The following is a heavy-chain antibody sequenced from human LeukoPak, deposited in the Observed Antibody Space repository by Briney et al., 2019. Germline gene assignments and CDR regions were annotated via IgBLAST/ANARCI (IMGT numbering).Heavy chain of an antibody. CDR2: INPSGGST. CDR1: GYTFTSYY. D-gene: IGHD1-26*01. Sequence: ASVKVSCKASGYTFTSYYMHWVRQAPGQGLEWMGIINPSGGSTSYAQKFQGRVTMTRDTSTSTVYMELSSLRSEDTAVYYCAGESGAGIVGATTRYYYGMDVWGQGTTVTVSS. CDR3: AGESGAGIVGATTRYYYGMDV. J-gene: IGHJ6*02. V-gene: IGHV1-46*01.